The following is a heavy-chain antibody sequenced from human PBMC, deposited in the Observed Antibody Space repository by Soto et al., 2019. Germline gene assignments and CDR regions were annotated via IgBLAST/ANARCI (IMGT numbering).Heavy chain of an antibody. D-gene: IGHD1-26*01. Sequence: SETLSLTCTVSGGSISSSPYYWGWIRQPPGKGLEWIGSVYHIGSTYYNPSLKSRVTVFVDTSKNQFSLKLSSVTAADTAAYYCARTVQHPGGYFDYWGQGTLVTVSS. J-gene: IGHJ4*02. V-gene: IGHV4-39*01. CDR2: VYHIGST. CDR3: ARTVQHPGGYFDY. CDR1: GGSISSSPYY.